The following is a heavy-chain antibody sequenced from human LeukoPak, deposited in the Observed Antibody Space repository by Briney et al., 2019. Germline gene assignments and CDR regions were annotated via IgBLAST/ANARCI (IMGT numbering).Heavy chain of an antibody. CDR2: MNPNSGNT. CDR1: GYTFTSYD. Sequence: VSVKVSCKASGYTFTSYDINWVRQATGQGLEWMGWMNPNSGNTGYAQKFQGRVTMTRNTSISTAYMELSSLRSEDTAVYYCARGLGYCTNGVCFLSPWFDPWGQGTLVTVSS. D-gene: IGHD2-8*01. CDR3: ARGLGYCTNGVCFLSPWFDP. V-gene: IGHV1-8*01. J-gene: IGHJ5*02.